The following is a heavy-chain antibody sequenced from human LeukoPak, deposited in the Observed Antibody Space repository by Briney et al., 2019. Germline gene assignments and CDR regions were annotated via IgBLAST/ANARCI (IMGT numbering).Heavy chain of an antibody. V-gene: IGHV1-8*01. D-gene: IGHD2-2*01. Sequence: ASVTVSCKASGYTFTSYDINWVRQAPGQGLEWMGWMNPNSGNTGYAQKFQGRVTMTRNTSISTAYMELSSLRSEDTAVYYCARGVGYCSSTSCYHNWFDPWGQGTLVTVAS. J-gene: IGHJ5*02. CDR3: ARGVGYCSSTSCYHNWFDP. CDR1: GYTFTSYD. CDR2: MNPNSGNT.